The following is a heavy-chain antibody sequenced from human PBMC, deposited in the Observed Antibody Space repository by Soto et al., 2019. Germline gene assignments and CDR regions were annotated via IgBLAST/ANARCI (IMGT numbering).Heavy chain of an antibody. CDR3: GRLITMVRGVDVDY. CDR2: INHSGST. CDR1: GGSFSGYY. J-gene: IGHJ4*02. V-gene: IGHV4-34*01. D-gene: IGHD3-10*01. Sequence: SETLSLTCAVYGGSFSGYYWSWIRQPPGKGLEWIGEINHSGSTNYNPSLKSRVTISVDTSKNQFSLKLSSVTAADTAVYYCGRLITMVRGVDVDYWGQGTLVTVSS.